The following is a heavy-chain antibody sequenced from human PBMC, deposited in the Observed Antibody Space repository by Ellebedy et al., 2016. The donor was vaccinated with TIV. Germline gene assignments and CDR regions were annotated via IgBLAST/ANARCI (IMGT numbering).Heavy chain of an antibody. V-gene: IGHV1-18*01. D-gene: IGHD3-16*02. CDR1: GYTLSDYD. Sequence: ASVKVSCKASGYTLSDYDVTWVRQAPGQGPEWMGWISTHNGNTNYAQKFQGRVTMTTDTSTSTAYMELRSLRSDDTAVYYCARDSRVTFGGLIVYFDFWGQGTLVTVSS. CDR2: ISTHNGNT. CDR3: ARDSRVTFGGLIVYFDF. J-gene: IGHJ4*02.